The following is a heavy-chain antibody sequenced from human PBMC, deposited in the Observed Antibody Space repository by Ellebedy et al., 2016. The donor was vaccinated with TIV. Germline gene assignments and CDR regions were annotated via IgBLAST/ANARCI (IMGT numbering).Heavy chain of an antibody. D-gene: IGHD1-26*01. CDR2: IKSKTDGGTT. CDR3: TTDRDSGSYYVDY. V-gene: IGHV3-15*01. J-gene: IGHJ4*02. CDR1: GFTFSNAW. Sequence: GESLKISXAASGFTFSNAWMSWVRQAPGKGLEWVGRIKSKTDGGTTDYAAPVKGRFTISRDDSKNTLYLQMNSLKTEDTAVYYCTTDRDSGSYYVDYWGQGTLVTVSS.